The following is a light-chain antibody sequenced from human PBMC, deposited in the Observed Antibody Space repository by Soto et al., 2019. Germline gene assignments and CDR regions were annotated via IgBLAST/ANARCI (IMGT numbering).Light chain of an antibody. CDR3: QQYGSSPET. J-gene: IGKJ1*01. Sequence: EIVMTQSPATLSVSPVERATLSFMASQTVSGAYLAWYRQKPGQAPRLLIYDVSRRATGIPDRFSGSGSGTDFTLTVSRLEPEDFAVYYCQQYGSSPETFGQGTKVDIK. V-gene: IGKV3-20*01. CDR1: QTVSGAY. CDR2: DVS.